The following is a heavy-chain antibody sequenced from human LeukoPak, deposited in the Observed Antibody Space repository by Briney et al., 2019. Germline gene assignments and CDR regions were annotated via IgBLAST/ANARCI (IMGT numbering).Heavy chain of an antibody. D-gene: IGHD3-10*01. CDR2: IKPNSGGT. CDR1: GYTFTSYY. J-gene: IGHJ5*02. CDR3: ATNILVRDIINWFDP. V-gene: IGHV1-2*02. Sequence: ASVKVSCKASGYTFTSYYMHWVRQAPGQGLEWMGWIKPNSGGTRSAQKFQGRVTMTRDTSISTAYMELSSLRYDDTAVYYCATNILVRDIINWFDPWGQGTQVTVSS.